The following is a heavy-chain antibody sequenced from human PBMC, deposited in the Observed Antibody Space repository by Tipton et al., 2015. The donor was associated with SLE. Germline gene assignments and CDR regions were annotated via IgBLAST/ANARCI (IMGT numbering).Heavy chain of an antibody. J-gene: IGHJ3*01. V-gene: IGHV3-64*01. CDR1: GFTFSSYA. CDR3: ARSGSGRDAFDL. Sequence: SLRLSCAASGFTFSSYAMHWVRQAPGKGLEYVSAISSNGGSTYYANSVKGRFTISRDNSKNTLYLQMGSLRAEDTAVYYCARSGSGRDAFDLWGQGTMVTVSS. CDR2: ISSNGGST. D-gene: IGHD1-26*01.